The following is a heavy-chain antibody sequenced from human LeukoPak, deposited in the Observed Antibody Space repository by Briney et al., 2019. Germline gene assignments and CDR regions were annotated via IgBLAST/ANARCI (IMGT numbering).Heavy chain of an antibody. D-gene: IGHD2/OR15-2a*01. V-gene: IGHV3-48*02. CDR3: AREIRYFVDY. Sequence: GGPLRLSCAASGFTFSGYSMNWVRQAPGKGLEWVSYISSGSSTIYYADSVKGRFTISRDNAKNSLYLQMNSLRDEDTAVYYCAREIRYFVDYWGQGTLVTVSS. J-gene: IGHJ4*02. CDR1: GFTFSGYS. CDR2: ISSGSSTI.